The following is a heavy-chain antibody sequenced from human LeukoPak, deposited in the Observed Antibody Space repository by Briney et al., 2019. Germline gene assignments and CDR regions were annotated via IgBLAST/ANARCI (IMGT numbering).Heavy chain of an antibody. J-gene: IGHJ3*02. CDR1: GFTFNRYG. D-gene: IGHD3-22*01. CDR2: IRQDGSVK. V-gene: IGHV3-7*01. Sequence: GGSLRLSCAASGFTFNRYGMNWVRQAPGKGLEWVANIRQDGSVKHYVDSVKGRFTISRDNAKNSLYLQMNSLRAEDTAVYYCARDDTHYDSSGYFYDAFDIWGQGTMVTVSS. CDR3: ARDDTHYDSSGYFYDAFDI.